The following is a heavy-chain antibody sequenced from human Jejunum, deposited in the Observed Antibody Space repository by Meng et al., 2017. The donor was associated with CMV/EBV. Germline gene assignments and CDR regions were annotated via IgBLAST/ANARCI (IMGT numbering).Heavy chain of an antibody. J-gene: IGHJ4*02. CDR1: AFTFRSYG. V-gene: IGHV3-30*02. Sequence: CAPSAFTFRSYGSPWHHHAPGKWLEWVSFIRYDATNKYHADSVKVPFTISRDNSKNTLYLQMNSLRAEDTAVYYCAKDHGTSFHFWGQGTRVTVSS. D-gene: IGHD4/OR15-4a*01. CDR2: IRYDATNK. CDR3: AKDHGTSFHF.